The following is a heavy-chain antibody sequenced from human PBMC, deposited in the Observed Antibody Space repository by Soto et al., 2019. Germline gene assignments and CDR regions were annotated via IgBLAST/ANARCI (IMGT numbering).Heavy chain of an antibody. J-gene: IGHJ6*02. CDR2: INHSGST. CDR3: ARARYYYGSGSYCGMDV. V-gene: IGHV4-34*01. D-gene: IGHD3-10*01. CDR1: GGSFSGYY. Sequence: PSETLSLTCAVYGGSFSGYYWSWIRQPPGKGLEWIGEINHSGSTNYNPSLKSRVTISVDTSKNQFSLKLSSVTAADTAVYYCARARYYYGSGSYCGMDVWGQGTTVTVSS.